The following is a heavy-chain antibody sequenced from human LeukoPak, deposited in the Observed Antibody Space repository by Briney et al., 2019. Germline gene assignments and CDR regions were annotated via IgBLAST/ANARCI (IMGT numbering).Heavy chain of an antibody. CDR3: ARERDGYTHDAFDI. Sequence: PGGSLRLSCAASGFTFSGYSMAWVRQAPGKGLEWVSYISIRSSTIYYADSVKGRFTISRDNAKNSLYVQMNSLRAEDTAVYYCARERDGYTHDAFDIWGQGTMVTVSS. J-gene: IGHJ3*02. D-gene: IGHD5-24*01. V-gene: IGHV3-48*01. CDR1: GFTFSGYS. CDR2: ISIRSSTI.